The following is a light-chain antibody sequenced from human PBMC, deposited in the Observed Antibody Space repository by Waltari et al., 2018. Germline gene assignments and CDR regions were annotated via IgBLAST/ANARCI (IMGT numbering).Light chain of an antibody. V-gene: IGKV4-1*01. Sequence: DIVMTQSPDSLTVSLGGRATIDCQSSQCVLYGPHMKNYKAWDQLKSGQPPKLLISWASTRESGVPDRFSGSGSGTEFTLTISDLQAEDVAVYYCQEYYTDSLTFGGGTKVEIK. CDR3: QEYYTDSLT. CDR1: QCVLYGPHMKNY. CDR2: WAS. J-gene: IGKJ4*01.